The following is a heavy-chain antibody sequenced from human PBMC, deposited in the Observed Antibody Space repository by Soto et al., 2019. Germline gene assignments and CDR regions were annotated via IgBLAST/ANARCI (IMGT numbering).Heavy chain of an antibody. CDR1: GDSIRSGNHY. CDR3: ARVDILTVYGCIDV. D-gene: IGHD3-9*01. V-gene: IGHV4-30-4*01. J-gene: IGHJ6*02. Sequence: SETLSLTCTVSGDSIRSGNHYWSWIRHPPGKGLEWIGYIYYSGSTYYSPSLKSRVTISVDTSKNQFSLKLNSVTAADTAVYYCARVDILTVYGCIDVWGQGTTV. CDR2: IYYSGST.